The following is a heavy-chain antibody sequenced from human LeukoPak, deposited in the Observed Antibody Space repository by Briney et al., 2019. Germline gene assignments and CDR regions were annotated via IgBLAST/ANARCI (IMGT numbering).Heavy chain of an antibody. CDR3: ARDENYGIFFNVDY. CDR1: GYSFVLYG. D-gene: IGHD4-17*01. J-gene: IGHJ4*02. Sequence: ASVKVSCKASGYSFVLYGISWARQAPGEGPEWMGWISGSTGDTNYAQKFQGRVTMTADTSSSTAYMELRSLRLDDMAVYYCARDENYGIFFNVDYWGQGTLVIVSS. V-gene: IGHV1-18*03. CDR2: ISGSTGDT.